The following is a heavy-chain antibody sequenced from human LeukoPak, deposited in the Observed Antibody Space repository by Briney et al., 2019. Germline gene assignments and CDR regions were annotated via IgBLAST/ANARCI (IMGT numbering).Heavy chain of an antibody. CDR3: ARRRKDLNWFDP. CDR1: GDSISSSDFY. CDR2: INYSGRT. J-gene: IGHJ5*02. V-gene: IGHV4-39*01. Sequence: SETLSLTCTVSGDSISSSDFYWGWIRRPPGKGLEWIALINYSGRTFYNPSLESRVTISVDMSKNQFPLRLNSVTAADTAVYYCARRRKDLNWFDPWGQGTLVIVSS.